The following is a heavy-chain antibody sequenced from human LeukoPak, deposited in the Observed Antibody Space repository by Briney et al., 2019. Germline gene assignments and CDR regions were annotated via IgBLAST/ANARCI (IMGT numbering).Heavy chain of an antibody. CDR3: ARTRSGWYYFDY. Sequence: SVKVSCKASGGTFSSYAISWVRQAPGQGLEWMGGIIPIFGTANYAQTFQGRITITADESTSTAYMELSSLRSEDTAVYYCARTRSGWYYFDYWGQGTLVTVSS. D-gene: IGHD6-19*01. CDR1: GGTFSSYA. V-gene: IGHV1-69*01. CDR2: IIPIFGTA. J-gene: IGHJ4*02.